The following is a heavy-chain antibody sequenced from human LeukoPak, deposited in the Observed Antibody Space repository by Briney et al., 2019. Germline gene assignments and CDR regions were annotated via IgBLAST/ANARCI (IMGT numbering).Heavy chain of an antibody. Sequence: SQTLSLTCTVSGASISSSGSYWTWIRQHPGNGLEWIAYIYYTGSIYYNPSLKSRVTMSVDTSKNQFSLKLNSVTAADTAVYYCARERSVGLGTSYYHYGVDVWGQGTSVTVSS. CDR3: ARERSVGLGTSYYHYGVDV. J-gene: IGHJ6*02. V-gene: IGHV4-31*03. CDR2: IYYTGSI. D-gene: IGHD1-7*01. CDR1: GASISSSGSY.